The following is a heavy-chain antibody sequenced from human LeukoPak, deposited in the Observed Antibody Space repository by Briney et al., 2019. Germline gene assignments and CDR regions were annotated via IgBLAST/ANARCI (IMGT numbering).Heavy chain of an antibody. CDR3: ATDIIGSSWYYFDY. V-gene: IGHV1-24*01. Sequence: ASVKVSCKVSGYTLTELSMHWVRQAPGKGLEWMGGFDPEDGETIYAQKFRGRVTMTEDTSTNTAYMELSSLRSEDTAVDYCATDIIGSSWYYFDYWGQGTLVTVSS. D-gene: IGHD6-13*01. CDR2: FDPEDGET. J-gene: IGHJ4*02. CDR1: GYTLTELS.